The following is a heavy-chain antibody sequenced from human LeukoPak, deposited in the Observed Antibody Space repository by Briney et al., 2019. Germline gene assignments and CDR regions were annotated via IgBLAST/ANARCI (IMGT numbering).Heavy chain of an antibody. J-gene: IGHJ6*03. CDR1: GFTFSDYY. CDR2: ISSSGSTI. Sequence: GGSLRLSCAASGFTFSDYYMSWIRQAPGKGLEWVSYISSSGSTIYYADSVKGRFTISRDNAKNSLYLQMNSLRSEDTAVYYCARGEDYYDDGGEPGDYYYYMDVWGKGTTVTISS. D-gene: IGHD3-22*01. CDR3: ARGEDYYDDGGEPGDYYYYMDV. V-gene: IGHV3-11*01.